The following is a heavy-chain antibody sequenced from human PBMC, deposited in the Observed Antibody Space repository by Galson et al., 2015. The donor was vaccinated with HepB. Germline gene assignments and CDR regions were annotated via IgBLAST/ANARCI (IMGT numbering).Heavy chain of an antibody. J-gene: IGHJ4*02. Sequence: ETLSLTCTVSGYSISSGYYWGWIRQPPGKGPEWIGSIYHSGNTYYNPSLKSRVTISVDTSKNQFSQKLSSVTAADTAVYYCAGFLYSSGYYLFDYWGQGTLVTVSS. CDR1: GYSISSGYY. V-gene: IGHV4-38-2*02. CDR3: AGFLYSSGYYLFDY. CDR2: IYHSGNT. D-gene: IGHD3-22*01.